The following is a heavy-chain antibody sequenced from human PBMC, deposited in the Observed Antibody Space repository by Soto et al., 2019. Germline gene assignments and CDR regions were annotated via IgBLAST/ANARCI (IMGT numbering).Heavy chain of an antibody. V-gene: IGHV4-59*01. CDR2: MYNTGST. CDR1: GGSISGYY. CDR3: ARDLWGYCGTDCYPLDV. D-gene: IGHD2-21*02. Sequence: SETLALTCTVSGGSISGYYWSWIRQPPGKGLEWIGYMYNTGSTVYNPSFKSRVTISVDTSKNQFSLKLNSVTAADTAVYYCARDLWGYCGTDCYPLDVWGQETSVTVSS. J-gene: IGHJ6*02.